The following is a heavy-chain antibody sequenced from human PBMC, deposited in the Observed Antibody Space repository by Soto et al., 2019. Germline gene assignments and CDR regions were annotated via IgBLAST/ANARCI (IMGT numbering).Heavy chain of an antibody. J-gene: IGHJ5*02. D-gene: IGHD3-22*01. CDR3: ARDRAIVVVTTKGWFDP. Sequence: QVQLVQSGAEVKKPGASVKVSCKASGSTFTSYGISWVRQAPGQGLEWMGWISAYNGNTNYAQKLQGRVTMTTDTSTSTAYMELRSLRSDDTAVYYCARDRAIVVVTTKGWFDPWGQGTLVTVSS. CDR2: ISAYNGNT. V-gene: IGHV1-18*01. CDR1: GSTFTSYG.